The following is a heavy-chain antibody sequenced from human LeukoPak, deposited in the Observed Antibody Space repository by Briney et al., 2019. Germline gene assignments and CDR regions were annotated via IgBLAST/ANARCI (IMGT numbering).Heavy chain of an antibody. Sequence: PGGSLRLSCAASGFTFSTYAMSWVRQAPGKGLEGVSSISGSGGYTFYADSVKGRFTISRDNSKNTLYLQMNSLRVEDTAVYYCAKEAGERRQQQAADYWGQGSLVTVSS. V-gene: IGHV3-23*01. CDR1: GFTFSTYA. J-gene: IGHJ4*02. CDR3: AKEAGERRQQQAADY. D-gene: IGHD6-13*01. CDR2: ISGSGGYT.